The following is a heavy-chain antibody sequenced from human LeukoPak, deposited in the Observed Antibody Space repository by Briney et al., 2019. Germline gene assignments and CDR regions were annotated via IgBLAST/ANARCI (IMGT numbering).Heavy chain of an antibody. J-gene: IGHJ4*02. CDR1: GDSVSSNSAA. D-gene: IGHD2-2*01. Sequence: SQTLSLTRAISGDSVSSNSAAWNWVRQSPSRGLEWLGRTYRRSKWSNDDAPSVKSRIIINPDTSKNQFSLQLNSVTPEDTAVYYCARLHCTTSCYVDYWGQGTLVTVSS. CDR3: ARLHCTTSCYVDY. V-gene: IGHV6-1*01. CDR2: TYRRSKWSN.